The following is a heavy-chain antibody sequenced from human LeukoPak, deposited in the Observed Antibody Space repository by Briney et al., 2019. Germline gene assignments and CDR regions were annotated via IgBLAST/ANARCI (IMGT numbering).Heavy chain of an antibody. CDR1: GYTLTELS. Sequence: ASVKVSCKVSGYTLTELSMHWVRQAPGKGLEWMGGFDPEDGETIYAQKFQGRVTMTEDTSTDTAYVELSSLRSEDTAVYYCATDSYYYDSSGYCLDYWGQGTLVTVSS. J-gene: IGHJ4*02. CDR3: ATDSYYYDSSGYCLDY. V-gene: IGHV1-24*01. CDR2: FDPEDGET. D-gene: IGHD3-22*01.